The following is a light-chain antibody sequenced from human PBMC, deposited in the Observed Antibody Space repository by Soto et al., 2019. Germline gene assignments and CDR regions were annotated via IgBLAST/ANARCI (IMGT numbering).Light chain of an antibody. Sequence: DIQMTQSPSTLSASVGDRVTITCRASQSIGTWLAWYQHKPGRAPKLLIYDASTLEGGVPSSFSGSRYVTEFTFTISSMQPDDFATYYCQQYNSYSRAFGQGTKVEIK. V-gene: IGKV1-5*01. CDR2: DAS. CDR1: QSIGTW. J-gene: IGKJ1*01. CDR3: QQYNSYSRA.